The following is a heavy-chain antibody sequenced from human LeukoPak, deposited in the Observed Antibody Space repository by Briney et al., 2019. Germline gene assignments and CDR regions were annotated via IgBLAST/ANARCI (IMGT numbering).Heavy chain of an antibody. CDR2: IYYSGST. D-gene: IGHD5-12*01. V-gene: IGHV4-39*07. CDR3: ARARRSGYSDY. Sequence: SETLSLTCTVSGGSISSSSYYWGWIRQPPGKGLEWIGSIYYSGSTYYNPSLKSRVTISVDTSKNQFSLKLSSVTAADTAVYYCARARRSGYSDYWGQGTLVTVSP. CDR1: GGSISSSSYY. J-gene: IGHJ4*02.